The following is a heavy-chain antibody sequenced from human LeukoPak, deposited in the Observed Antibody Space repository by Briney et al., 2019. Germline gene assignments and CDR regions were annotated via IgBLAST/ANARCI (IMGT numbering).Heavy chain of an antibody. D-gene: IGHD4-17*01. CDR1: GGSISSSSYY. V-gene: IGHV4-39*07. J-gene: IGHJ4*02. CDR3: ARAQTVTTYAY. CDR2: IYYSGST. Sequence: SETLSLTCTVSGGSISSSSYYWGWIRQPPGKGLEWIGSIYYSGSTYYNPSLKSRVTISVDTSKNQFSLKLSSVTAADTAVYYCARAQTVTTYAYWGQGTLVTVSS.